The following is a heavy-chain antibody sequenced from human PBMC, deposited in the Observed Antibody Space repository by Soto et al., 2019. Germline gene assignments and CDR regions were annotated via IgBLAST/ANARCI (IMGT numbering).Heavy chain of an antibody. Sequence: SETLSLTCTVSGGSVSSITYYWSWIRQPPGKGLEWLGYIYYSGSTNYNPSLRSRVTMSVDTSENQFSLKLSSVTAADTAVYYCARLGPLAAVAGTGSYYYGMDVWGQGTTVTVSS. CDR1: GGSVSSITYY. D-gene: IGHD6-19*01. J-gene: IGHJ6*02. CDR3: ARLGPLAAVAGTGSYYYGMDV. CDR2: IYYSGST. V-gene: IGHV4-61*01.